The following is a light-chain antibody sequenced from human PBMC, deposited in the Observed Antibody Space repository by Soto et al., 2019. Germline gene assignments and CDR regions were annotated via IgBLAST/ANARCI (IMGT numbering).Light chain of an antibody. CDR1: QSVSSN. CDR2: GAS. CDR3: QQYHSTPIT. V-gene: IGKV3-15*01. J-gene: IGKJ5*01. Sequence: EIVMTPSPATLSVSPGERAPPSCRASQSVSSNLAWYQQKPGQAPRLLIYGASTRATGIPARFSGSGSGTEFTLTISSLQTEDVAVYYCQQYHSTPITFGQGTRLEIK.